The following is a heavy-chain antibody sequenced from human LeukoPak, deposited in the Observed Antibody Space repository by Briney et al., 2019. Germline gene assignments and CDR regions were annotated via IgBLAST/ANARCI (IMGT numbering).Heavy chain of an antibody. V-gene: IGHV3-23*01. J-gene: IGHJ4*02. Sequence: GGSLRLSCAASGFTFSSHAMSWVRQAPGKGLEWASAISGSGGSTYYADSVKGRFTISRDNSKNTLYLQMNSLRAEDTAVYYCAKAAGRGYNYGDYFDYWGQGTLVTVSS. CDR3: AKAAGRGYNYGDYFDY. CDR1: GFTFSSHA. D-gene: IGHD5-18*01. CDR2: ISGSGGST.